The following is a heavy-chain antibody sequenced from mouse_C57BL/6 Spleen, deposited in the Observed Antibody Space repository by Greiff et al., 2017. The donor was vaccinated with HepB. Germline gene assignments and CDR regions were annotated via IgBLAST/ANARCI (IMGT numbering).Heavy chain of an antibody. D-gene: IGHD2-4*01. CDR3: ARDLYDYNLFDY. CDR2: INYDGSST. CDR1: GFTFSDYY. J-gene: IGHJ2*01. Sequence: EVQLVESEGGLVQPGSSMKLSCTASGFTFSDYYMAWVRQVPEKGLEWVANINYDGSSTYYLDSLKSRFIISRDNAKNILYLQMSSLKSEDTATYYCARDLYDYNLFDYWGQGTTLTVSS. V-gene: IGHV5-16*01.